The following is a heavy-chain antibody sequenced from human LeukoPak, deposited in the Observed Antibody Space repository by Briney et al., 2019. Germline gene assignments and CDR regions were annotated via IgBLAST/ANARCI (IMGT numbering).Heavy chain of an antibody. J-gene: IGHJ6*03. Sequence: SETLSLTCAVSGGSISSYYWSWIRQPPGKGLEWIGYIYYSGSTNYNPSLKSRVTISVDTSKNQFSLKLSSVTAADTAVYYCARVPPVGCSSTSCYTNNYYYYYMDVWGKGTTVTVSS. CDR3: ARVPPVGCSSTSCYTNNYYYYYMDV. D-gene: IGHD2-2*02. CDR1: GGSISSYY. V-gene: IGHV4-59*01. CDR2: IYYSGST.